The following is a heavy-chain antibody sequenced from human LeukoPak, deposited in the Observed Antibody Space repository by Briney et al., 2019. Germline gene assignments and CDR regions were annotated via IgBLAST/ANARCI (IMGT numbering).Heavy chain of an antibody. J-gene: IGHJ3*02. CDR3: ARGSDAFDI. V-gene: IGHV3-30*03. CDR2: ISYDGTKR. CDR1: GFTFGSYG. Sequence: PGRSLRLSCAASGFTFGSYGMHWVRQAPGKGLDWVAVISYDGTKRYYADSVKGRFTISGDNSKNTLYLQMNSLTVEDTAIYYCARGSDAFDIWGQGTMVTVSS.